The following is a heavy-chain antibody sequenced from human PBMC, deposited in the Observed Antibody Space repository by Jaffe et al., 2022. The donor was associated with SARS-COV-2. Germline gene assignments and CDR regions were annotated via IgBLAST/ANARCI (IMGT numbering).Heavy chain of an antibody. CDR1: GGSISSYY. CDR2: IYTSGST. V-gene: IGHV4-4*07. Sequence: QVQLQESGPGLVKPSETLSLTCTVSGGSISSYYWSWIRQPAGKGLEWIGRIYTSGSTNYNPSLKSRVTMSVDTSKNQFSLKLSSVTAADTAVYYCARVFVVVPAAISDPTAYYFDYWGQGTLVTVSS. CDR3: ARVFVVVPAAISDPTAYYFDY. D-gene: IGHD2-2*02. J-gene: IGHJ4*02.